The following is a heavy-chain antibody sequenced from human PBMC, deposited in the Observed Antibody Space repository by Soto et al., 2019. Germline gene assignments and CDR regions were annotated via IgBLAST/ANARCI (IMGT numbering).Heavy chain of an antibody. D-gene: IGHD3-22*01. CDR3: ARQGKEVVIRYYSGMDV. J-gene: IGHJ6*02. V-gene: IGHV1-69*13. CDR1: GGTFSSYA. Sequence: GASVKVSCKASGGTFSSYAISWVRQAPGQGLEWMGGIIPIFGTANYAQKFQGRVTITADESTSTAYMELSSLRSEDTAVYYCARQGKEVVIRYYSGMDVWGQGTTVTVS. CDR2: IIPIFGTA.